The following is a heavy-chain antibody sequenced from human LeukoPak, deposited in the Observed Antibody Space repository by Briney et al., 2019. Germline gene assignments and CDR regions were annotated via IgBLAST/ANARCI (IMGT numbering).Heavy chain of an antibody. CDR1: GGSISSGGYY. J-gene: IGHJ2*01. Sequence: SQTLSLTCTVSGGSISSGGYYWSWIRQHPGKGLEWIGYIYYSGSTYYNPSLKSRATISVDTSKNQFSLKLSSVTAADTAVYYCARDGSGYDRYWYFDLWGRGTLVTVSS. D-gene: IGHD5-12*01. CDR2: IYYSGST. V-gene: IGHV4-31*03. CDR3: ARDGSGYDRYWYFDL.